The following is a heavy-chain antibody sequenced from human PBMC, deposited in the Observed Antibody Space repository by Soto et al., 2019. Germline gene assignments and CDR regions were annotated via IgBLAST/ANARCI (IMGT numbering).Heavy chain of an antibody. J-gene: IGHJ3*02. Sequence: GGSLRLSCAASGFTFDDYAMHWVRQAPGKGLEWVSGISWNSGSIGYADSVKGRFTISRDNAKNSLYLQMNSLRAEDTALYYCAKDLDRFGDHAFDIWGQGTMVTVSS. CDR3: AKDLDRFGDHAFDI. D-gene: IGHD3-10*01. CDR1: GFTFDDYA. V-gene: IGHV3-9*01. CDR2: ISWNSGSI.